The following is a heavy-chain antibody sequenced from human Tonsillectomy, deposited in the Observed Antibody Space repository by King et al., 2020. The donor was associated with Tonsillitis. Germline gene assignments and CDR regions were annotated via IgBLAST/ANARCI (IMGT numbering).Heavy chain of an antibody. V-gene: IGHV4-59*01. CDR3: ARSIGWYFDY. J-gene: IGHJ4*02. Sequence: QLQESGPGLVKPSETLSLTCTVSGGSISRYDWSWIRQPPGKGLEWIGYIYYSGSTNYNPSLKSRVTISVDTSKNQFSLKLNSVTAADTAEYYCARSIGWYFDYWGQGTLVTVSS. D-gene: IGHD6-19*01. CDR1: GGSISRYD. CDR2: IYYSGST.